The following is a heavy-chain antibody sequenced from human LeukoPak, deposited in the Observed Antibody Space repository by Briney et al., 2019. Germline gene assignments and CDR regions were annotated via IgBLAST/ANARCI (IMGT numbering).Heavy chain of an antibody. CDR1: GFTFSSYA. V-gene: IGHV3-23*01. J-gene: IGHJ4*02. CDR3: ARHSLIVVVITHLDY. CDR2: ISGSGGST. D-gene: IGHD3-22*01. Sequence: GGSLRLSCAASGFTFSSYAMSWVRHAPGKGLEWVSAISGSGGSTYYADSVKGRFTISRDNSKNTLYLQMNSLRAEDTAVYYCARHSLIVVVITHLDYWGQGTLVTVSS.